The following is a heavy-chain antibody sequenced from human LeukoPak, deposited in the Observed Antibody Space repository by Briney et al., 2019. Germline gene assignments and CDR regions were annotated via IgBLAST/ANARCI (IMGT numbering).Heavy chain of an antibody. CDR1: GGSISSYY. Sequence: SETLSLTCTVAGGSISSYYWSWIRQPPGKGLEWIGYIYYSGSTNYNPSLKSRVTMSVDTSKNQFSLKLSSVTAADTAVYYCARDKDYFDSGGAFDIWGQGTMVTVSS. CDR2: IYYSGST. CDR3: ARDKDYFDSGGAFDI. J-gene: IGHJ3*02. V-gene: IGHV4-59*01. D-gene: IGHD3-22*01.